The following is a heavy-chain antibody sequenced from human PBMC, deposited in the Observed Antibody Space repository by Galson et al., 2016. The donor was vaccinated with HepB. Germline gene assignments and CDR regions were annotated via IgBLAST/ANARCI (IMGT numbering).Heavy chain of an antibody. Sequence: SETLSPTCTVSGASISTYYWSWIRQPPGNGLEWVSFIHLGVNSNSNPPLKSRVTISIDTSKNQFSLKLNSVTAADTAVYYCATTAIAARPDYYAMDFWGQGTTVTVSS. V-gene: IGHV4-59*01. D-gene: IGHD6-6*01. CDR3: ATTAIAARPDYYAMDF. CDR1: GASISTYY. J-gene: IGHJ6*02. CDR2: IHLGVNS.